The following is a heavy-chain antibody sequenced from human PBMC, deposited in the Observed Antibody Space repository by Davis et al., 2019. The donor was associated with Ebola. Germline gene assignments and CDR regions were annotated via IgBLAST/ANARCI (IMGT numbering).Heavy chain of an antibody. CDR3: AKIFFGTRAIDYGDY. Sequence: GESLKISCAASGFTFSSYAMSWVRQAPGKGLEWVSAISGSGGSTYYADSVKGRFTISRDNSKNTLYLQMNSLRVEDTATYYCAKIFFGTRAIDYGDYWGRGTLVTVSS. J-gene: IGHJ4*02. CDR1: GFTFSSYA. CDR2: ISGSGGST. D-gene: IGHD3-3*01. V-gene: IGHV3-23*01.